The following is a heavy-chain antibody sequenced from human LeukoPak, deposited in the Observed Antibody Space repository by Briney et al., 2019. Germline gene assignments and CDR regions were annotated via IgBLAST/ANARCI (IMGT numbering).Heavy chain of an antibody. CDR3: ARGPGLLTMVRGVIKDLYFDY. CDR1: GGTFSSYA. CDR2: INSIFGTA. D-gene: IGHD3-10*01. V-gene: IGHV1-69*13. Sequence: ASVKVSCKASGGTFSSYAISWVRQAPGQGLEWMGGINSIFGTANYAQKLQGRVTITADESTSTAYMELSSLRSEDTAVYYCARGPGLLTMVRGVIKDLYFDYWGQGTLVTASS. J-gene: IGHJ4*02.